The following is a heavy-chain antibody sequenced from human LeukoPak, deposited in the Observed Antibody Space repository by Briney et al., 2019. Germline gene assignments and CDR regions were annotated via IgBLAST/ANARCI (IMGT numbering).Heavy chain of an antibody. D-gene: IGHD6-19*01. J-gene: IGHJ6*03. V-gene: IGHV4-39*07. CDR2: IYYSGST. CDR1: GGSISSSSYY. Sequence: PSETLSLTCTVSGGSISSSSYYWGWIRQPPGKGLEWIGSIYYSGSTYYNSSLKSRVTISVDTSKNQFSLKLSSVTAADTAVYYCARDGHGSGWPYYYYYYMDVWGKGTTVTVSS. CDR3: ARDGHGSGWPYYYYYYMDV.